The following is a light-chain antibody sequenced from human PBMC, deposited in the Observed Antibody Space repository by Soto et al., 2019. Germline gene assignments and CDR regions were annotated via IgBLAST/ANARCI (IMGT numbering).Light chain of an antibody. CDR3: QQSYSTPRT. J-gene: IGKJ1*01. CDR2: AAS. V-gene: IGKV1-39*01. CDR1: QSISSY. Sequence: DIQMTQSPSSLSAFVGDRVTITCRASQSISSYLNWYQQKPGKAPKLLIYAASSLQSGVPSRFSGCGSGTDFTLTIISLHPEDFATHYCQQSYSTPRTFGQGTKVEIK.